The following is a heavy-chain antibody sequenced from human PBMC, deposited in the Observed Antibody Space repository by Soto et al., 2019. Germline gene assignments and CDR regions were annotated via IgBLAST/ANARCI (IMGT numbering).Heavy chain of an antibody. D-gene: IGHD3-10*01. V-gene: IGHV1-46*01. CDR2: INPSGGST. CDR3: ASNARWSQLYGSGSYYNFDY. CDR1: GYTFTSYY. Sequence: VASVKVSCKASGYTFTSYYMHWVRQAPGQGLEWMGIINPSGGSTSYAQKFQGRVTMTRDTSTSTVYMELSSLRSEDTAVYYCASNARWSQLYGSGSYYNFDYWGQGTLVTVSS. J-gene: IGHJ4*02.